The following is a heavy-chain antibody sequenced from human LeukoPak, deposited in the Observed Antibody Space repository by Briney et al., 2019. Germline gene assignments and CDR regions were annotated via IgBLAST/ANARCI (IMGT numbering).Heavy chain of an antibody. CDR3: ARAGSPKGYAFDI. D-gene: IGHD3-10*01. V-gene: IGHV1-8*01. J-gene: IGHJ3*02. CDR2: MNPNSGNT. Sequence: ASVKVSCKASGYTFTSYDINWVRQATGQGLEWMGWMNPNSGNTGYAQKFQGRVTMTRNTSISTAYMELSSLGSEDTAVYYCARAGSPKGYAFDIWGQGTMVTVSS. CDR1: GYTFTSYD.